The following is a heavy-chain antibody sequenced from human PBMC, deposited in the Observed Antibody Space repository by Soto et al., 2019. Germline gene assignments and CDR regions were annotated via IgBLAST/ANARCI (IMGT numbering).Heavy chain of an antibody. Sequence: SETLSLTCTVSGASVSTGAYYWGWVRQRPGRGLEWIGYVYESGYTYYNMSLKRSLTISLDRSNNQFLLGLTSVTAADTAVYYGGNDLRQTAMFSPWFDPWGQGTLVTVSS. D-gene: IGHD5-18*01. CDR1: GASVSTGAYY. CDR3: GNDLRQTAMFSPWFDP. J-gene: IGHJ5*02. V-gene: IGHV4-31*03. CDR2: VYESGYT.